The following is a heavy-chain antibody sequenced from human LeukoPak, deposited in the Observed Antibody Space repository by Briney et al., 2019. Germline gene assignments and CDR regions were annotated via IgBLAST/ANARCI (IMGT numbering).Heavy chain of an antibody. J-gene: IGHJ4*02. CDR1: GFTFSTYW. V-gene: IGHV3-74*01. Sequence: PGGSLRLSCAASGFTFSTYWMHWVRQAPGRGLVWVSLFNSDGSSKNYGDSVKGRFTISRDNAKNALYLQMNSLRAEDTAVYYCATDVPAVTIFGYWGQGTLVTVSS. D-gene: IGHD2-2*01. CDR3: ATDVPAVTIFGY. CDR2: FNSDGSSK.